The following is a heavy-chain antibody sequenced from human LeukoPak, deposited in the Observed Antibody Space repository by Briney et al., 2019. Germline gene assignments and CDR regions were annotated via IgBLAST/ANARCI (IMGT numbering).Heavy chain of an antibody. CDR2: ISSSSSYI. CDR3: ARDCSSTSCYNRIDY. Sequence: PGGSLRLSCAASGFTFSSYSMNWVRQAPGKGLEWVPSISSSSSYIYYADSVKGRFTISRDNAKNSRYLQMNSLRAEDTAVYYCARDCSSTSCYNRIDYWGQGTLVTVSS. CDR1: GFTFSSYS. D-gene: IGHD2-2*02. J-gene: IGHJ4*02. V-gene: IGHV3-21*01.